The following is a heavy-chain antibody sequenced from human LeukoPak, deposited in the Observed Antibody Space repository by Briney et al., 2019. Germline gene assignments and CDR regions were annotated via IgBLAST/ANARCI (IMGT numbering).Heavy chain of an antibody. CDR2: ISGSGGST. J-gene: IGHJ4*02. V-gene: IGHV3-23*01. CDR1: GFTFSRNG. CDR3: ATDGGAAFDY. Sequence: PGGSLRLSCAASGFTFSRNGMTWVRQAPGKGLEWVSTISGSGGSTYYADSVKGRFTISRDNSKNTVYLQMNSLRADDTALYYCATDGGAAFDYWGQGTLVTVSS. D-gene: IGHD3-16*01.